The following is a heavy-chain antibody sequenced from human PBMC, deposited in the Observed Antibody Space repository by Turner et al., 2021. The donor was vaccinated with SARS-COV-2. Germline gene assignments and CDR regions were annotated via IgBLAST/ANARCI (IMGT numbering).Heavy chain of an antibody. V-gene: IGHV4-34*01. CDR3: AIKLWYISGWYAVDP. Sequence: QVQLQQLGAGLLKPSAPLSLTCAVYGGSSSGYYWSWIRQPPRKGLEWIVEINHRGSTNYNPSLKSRVTISVDTSKNQFALKLSSVTAADTAVYYCAIKLWYISGWYAVDPWGQGTLVTVSS. CDR2: INHRGST. D-gene: IGHD6-19*01. J-gene: IGHJ5*02. CDR1: GGSSSGYY.